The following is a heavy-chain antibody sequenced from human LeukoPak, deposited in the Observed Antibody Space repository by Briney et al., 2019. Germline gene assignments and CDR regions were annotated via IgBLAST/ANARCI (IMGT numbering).Heavy chain of an antibody. CDR1: GFTFSSYA. CDR2: ISYDGSNK. D-gene: IGHD2-15*01. CDR3: ARDIGRKVVVVVGVDY. V-gene: IGHV3-30-3*01. J-gene: IGHJ4*02. Sequence: GGSLRLSCAASGFTFSSYAMHWVRQAPGKGLEWVAVISYDGSNKYYADSVKGRFTISRDNSKNTLYLQMNSLRAEDTAVYYCARDIGRKVVVVVGVDYWGQGTLVTVSS.